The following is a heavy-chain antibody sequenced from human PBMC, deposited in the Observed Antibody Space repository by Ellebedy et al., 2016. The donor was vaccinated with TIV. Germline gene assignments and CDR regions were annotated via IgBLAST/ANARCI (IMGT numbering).Heavy chain of an antibody. CDR1: GFTFSTYG. CDR3: AGRHFDL. V-gene: IGHV3-30*03. Sequence: GESLKISXAASGFTFSTYGMHWVRQAPGKGLEWVAVISDDGSNTYYADSVKGRFTISRDNTKNSLYLQMNTLRAEDTAVYFCAGRHFDLWGRGTLVTVSS. J-gene: IGHJ2*01. CDR2: ISDDGSNT.